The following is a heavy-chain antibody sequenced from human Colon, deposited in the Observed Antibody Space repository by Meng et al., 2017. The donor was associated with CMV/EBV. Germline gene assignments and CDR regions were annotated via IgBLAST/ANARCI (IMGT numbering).Heavy chain of an antibody. V-gene: IGHV3-13*01. Sequence: GESLKISCTASGFTFSTYDFHWVRQPTGKGLEWVSSIGTVGDTYSIGSVKGRFIISREDAKNSVYLQMNGLKDGDTGLYYCARARSPTHFDYWGQGALVTVSS. CDR1: GFTFSTYD. J-gene: IGHJ4*02. CDR3: ARARSPTHFDY. CDR2: IGTVGDT.